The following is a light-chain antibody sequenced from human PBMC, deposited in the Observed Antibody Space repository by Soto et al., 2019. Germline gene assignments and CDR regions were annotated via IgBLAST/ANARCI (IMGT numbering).Light chain of an antibody. Sequence: QSVLTQPASVSGSPGQSITISCTGTSSDVGGYTYVSWYQHYRGKAPKLMIYEVSNRPSGVSNRFSGSKSANTASLTISGLQADDEADYYCSSYTDSSTVVFCGGTKVTVL. CDR2: EVS. V-gene: IGLV2-14*01. J-gene: IGLJ2*01. CDR3: SSYTDSSTVV. CDR1: SSDVGGYTY.